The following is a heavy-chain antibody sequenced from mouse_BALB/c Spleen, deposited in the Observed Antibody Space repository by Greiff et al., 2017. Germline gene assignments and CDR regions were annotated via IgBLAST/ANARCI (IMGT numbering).Heavy chain of an antibody. J-gene: IGHJ4*01. CDR1: GYTFTDYE. CDR3: TREVRQGMDY. CDR2: IDPETGGT. Sequence: VQLQESGAELVRPGASVTLSCKASGYTFTDYEMHWVKQTPVHGLEWIGAIDPETGGTAYNQKFKGKATLTADKSSSTAYMELRSLTSEDSAVYYCTREVRQGMDYWGQGTSVTVSS. D-gene: IGHD2-14*01. V-gene: IGHV1-15*01.